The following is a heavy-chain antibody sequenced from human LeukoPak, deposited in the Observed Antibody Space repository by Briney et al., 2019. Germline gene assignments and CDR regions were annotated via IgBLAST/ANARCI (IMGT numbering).Heavy chain of an antibody. CDR1: GYTFTSYY. CDR3: ARTLDAITRFDP. Sequence: ASVKVSCKASGYTFTSYYMHWVRQAPGQGLEWTGIINPSGGSTSYAQKFQGRVTMTRDMSTSTVYMELTSLRSEDTAVYYCARTLDAITRFDPWGQGTLVTVSS. D-gene: IGHD2-8*01. V-gene: IGHV1-46*01. J-gene: IGHJ5*02. CDR2: INPSGGST.